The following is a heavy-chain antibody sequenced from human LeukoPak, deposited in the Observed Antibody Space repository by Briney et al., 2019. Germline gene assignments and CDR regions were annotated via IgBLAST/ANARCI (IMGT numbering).Heavy chain of an antibody. CDR2: ISSSSSYI. Sequence: GGSLRLSCAASGFTLSSYSMNWVRQAPGKGLEWVSSISSSSSYIYYADSVKGRFTISRDNAKNSLYLQMNSLRAEDTAVYYCAREGSGTYYFDYWGQGTLVTVSS. CDR3: AREGSGTYYFDY. D-gene: IGHD3-10*01. J-gene: IGHJ4*02. V-gene: IGHV3-21*01. CDR1: GFTLSSYS.